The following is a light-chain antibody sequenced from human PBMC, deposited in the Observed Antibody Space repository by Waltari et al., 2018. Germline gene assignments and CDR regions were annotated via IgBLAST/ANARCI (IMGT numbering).Light chain of an antibody. Sequence: TCRASQSIANNLHWYQQKPGKAPKLLIYTASSLHGGVPSRFSGSGSGTDFTLTITSLQPEDFATYYCQHSNSAPITFGGGTKVEIK. CDR1: QSIANN. V-gene: IGKV1-39*01. J-gene: IGKJ4*01. CDR2: TAS. CDR3: QHSNSAPIT.